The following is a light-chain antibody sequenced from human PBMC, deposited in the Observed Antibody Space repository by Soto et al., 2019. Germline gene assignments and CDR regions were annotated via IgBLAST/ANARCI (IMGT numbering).Light chain of an antibody. Sequence: QPVLPQHASVSGTPGQSITISCTGTSSDVGSYNLVSWYQQHPGKAPKLMIYEGSKLPSGVSNRFSGSKSGNTASLTISGLQAEDEADYYCCSYAGSSTFDVFGTGTKFTVL. V-gene: IGLV2-23*01. CDR3: CSYAGSSTFDV. J-gene: IGLJ1*01. CDR1: SSDVGSYNL. CDR2: EGS.